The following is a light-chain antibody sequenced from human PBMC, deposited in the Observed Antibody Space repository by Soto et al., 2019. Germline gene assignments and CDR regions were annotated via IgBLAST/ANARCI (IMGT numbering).Light chain of an antibody. V-gene: IGLV9-49*01. J-gene: IGLJ1*01. CDR3: GAKHGTGTNFVYV. CDR2: VGTGGIVG. CDR1: SGYSNYK. Sequence: QPVLTQSPSASASLGASVTLTCTLSSGYSNYKVDWYQQRPGKGPRFVMRVGTGGIVGSKGEGIPDRFSVLGSGLNRYLTIKNIQEEDEGDYHCGAKHGTGTNFVYVFGPGTKSPS.